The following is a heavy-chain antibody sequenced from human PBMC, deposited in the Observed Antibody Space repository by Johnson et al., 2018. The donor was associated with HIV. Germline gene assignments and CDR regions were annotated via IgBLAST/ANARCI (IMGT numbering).Heavy chain of an antibody. D-gene: IGHD3-16*01. V-gene: IGHV3-NL1*01. J-gene: IGHJ3*02. CDR3: AKPPSMGADAFDI. CDR2: ISWDGGST. Sequence: QVQLVESGGGAVQPGRSLRLSCEASGFTFSSYTMHWVRQAPGKGLEWLSLISWDGGSTYYADSVKGRFTISRDNSNKTVYLQMNSLGPEDTAVYYCAKPPSMGADAFDIWGQGTMVTVSS. CDR1: GFTFSSYT.